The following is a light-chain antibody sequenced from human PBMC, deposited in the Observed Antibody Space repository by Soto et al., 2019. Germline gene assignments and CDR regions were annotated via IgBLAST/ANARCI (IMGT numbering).Light chain of an antibody. Sequence: QSALTQPASVSGSPGQSITISCTGTSSDVGGYNYVSWYQQHPGKAPKLMIYEVSKRPSGVSGRFSGSKSGNTASLTISGLQAEDEADYYCCSFTSSNTHVFGTGTKVTVL. V-gene: IGLV2-14*01. J-gene: IGLJ1*01. CDR1: SSDVGGYNY. CDR2: EVS. CDR3: CSFTSSNTHV.